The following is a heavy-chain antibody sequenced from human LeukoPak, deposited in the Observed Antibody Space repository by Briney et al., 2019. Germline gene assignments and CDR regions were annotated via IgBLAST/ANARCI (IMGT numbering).Heavy chain of an antibody. J-gene: IGHJ4*02. V-gene: IGHV4-4*02. Sequence: SGTLSLTCAVSGGSISSSNWWSWVRQPPGKGLEWIGEIYHSGSTNYTPSLKSRVTISVDKSKNQFSLKLSSVTAADTAVYYCARGYDSSGYYHEDVYFDYWGQGTLVTVSS. D-gene: IGHD3-22*01. CDR3: ARGYDSSGYYHEDVYFDY. CDR1: GGSISSSNW. CDR2: IYHSGST.